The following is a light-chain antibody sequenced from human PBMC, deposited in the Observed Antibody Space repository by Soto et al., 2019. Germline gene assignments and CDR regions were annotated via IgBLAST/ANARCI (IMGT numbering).Light chain of an antibody. V-gene: IGKV1-39*01. CDR1: QSISSY. J-gene: IGKJ5*01. CDR3: QQSYSTPPIT. CDR2: AAS. Sequence: DIQMTQSPSSLSASVGDRVTITCRASQSISSYLNWDQQKPGKAPKLLIYAASSLQSGVPSRFSGSGSGTDFTLTISSLQPEDFATYYCQQSYSTPPITFGQGTRLETK.